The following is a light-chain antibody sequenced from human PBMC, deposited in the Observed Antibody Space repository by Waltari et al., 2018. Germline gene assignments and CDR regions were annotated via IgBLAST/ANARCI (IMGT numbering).Light chain of an antibody. CDR3: QAWDNSTVV. CDR2: QDD. V-gene: IGLV3-1*01. CDR1: KLGDKY. Sequence: SYELTQPPSVSVSPGQTASIPCSGDKLGDKYASWYQQKPGQSPVLVIYQDDKRPSGIPAGFSGSNSGDTATLTIGGTQATDEADYFCQAWDNSTVVFGGGTKLTVL. J-gene: IGLJ2*01.